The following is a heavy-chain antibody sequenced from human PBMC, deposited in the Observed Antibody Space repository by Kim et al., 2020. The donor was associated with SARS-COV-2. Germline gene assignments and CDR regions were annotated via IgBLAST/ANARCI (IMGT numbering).Heavy chain of an antibody. Sequence: SETLSLTCTVSSGSISSNYWSWLRQPPGKGLEWIGYIYYSGSTNYNPSLKSRVTISVDTSKNQFSLKLSSVTAADTAVYYCARVRTTPLPSFFDYWGQGTLVTVSS. J-gene: IGHJ4*02. CDR2: IYYSGST. CDR1: SGSISSNY. V-gene: IGHV4-59*01. CDR3: ARVRTTPLPSFFDY. D-gene: IGHD4-17*01.